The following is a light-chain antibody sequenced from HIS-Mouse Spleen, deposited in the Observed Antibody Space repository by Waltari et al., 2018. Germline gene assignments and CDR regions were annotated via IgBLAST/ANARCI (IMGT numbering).Light chain of an antibody. J-gene: IGKJ3*01. CDR1: QSISSW. Sequence: DIQMTQSPSTLSASVGDRVTITCRASQSISSWLAWYQQKPGKAPKLLIYKASSLESGVPSRFSSRGSGTEFTLTISSLQPDDFATYYCQQYNSYIFTFGPGTKVDIK. CDR3: QQYNSYIFT. CDR2: KAS. V-gene: IGKV1-5*03.